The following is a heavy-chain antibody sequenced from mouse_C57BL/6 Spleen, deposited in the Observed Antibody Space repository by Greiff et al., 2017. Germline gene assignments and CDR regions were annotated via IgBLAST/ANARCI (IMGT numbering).Heavy chain of an antibody. V-gene: IGHV1-82*01. Sequence: QVQLQQSGPELVKPGASVKISCKASGYAFSSSWMNWVKQRPGKGLEWIGRIYPGDGDTNYNGKFKGKATLTADKSSSTAYMQLSSLTSEDSAVYFCAMGEYYAMDYWGQGTSVTVSS. CDR3: AMGEYYAMDY. CDR2: IYPGDGDT. D-gene: IGHD2-10*02. CDR1: GYAFSSSW. J-gene: IGHJ4*01.